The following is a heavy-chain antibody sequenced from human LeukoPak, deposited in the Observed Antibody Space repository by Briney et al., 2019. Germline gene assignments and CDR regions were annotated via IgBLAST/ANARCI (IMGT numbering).Heavy chain of an antibody. CDR2: FDPEDGET. V-gene: IGHV1-24*01. Sequence: ASVKVSCKVSGYTLTELSMHWVRQAPGKGLEWMGGFDPEDGETIYAQKFQGRVTMNEDTSTDTAYMELSSLRSEDTAVYYCATQAWDSSGWLDYWGQGTLVTVSS. D-gene: IGHD6-19*01. J-gene: IGHJ4*02. CDR3: ATQAWDSSGWLDY. CDR1: GYTLTELS.